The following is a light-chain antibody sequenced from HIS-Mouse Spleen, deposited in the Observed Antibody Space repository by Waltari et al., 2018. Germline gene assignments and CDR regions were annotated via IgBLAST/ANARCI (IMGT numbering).Light chain of an antibody. J-gene: IGKJ2*01. CDR1: QSVSSSY. CDR2: GAA. Sequence: NVLTQSPRTLFLSPGEIATLSCRASQSVSSSYLAWYQQKPCQAPRLLIYGAATRATGIPDRFSRSGSGTDFTLTFSRLEPEDFAVYYCQQYGSSPPYTFGQGTKLEIK. CDR3: QQYGSSPPYT. V-gene: IGKV3-20*01.